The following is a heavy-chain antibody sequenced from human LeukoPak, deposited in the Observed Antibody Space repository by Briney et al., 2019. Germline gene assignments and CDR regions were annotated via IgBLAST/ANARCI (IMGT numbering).Heavy chain of an antibody. J-gene: IGHJ3*02. V-gene: IGHV1-24*01. CDR3: ARDSIVGATLAFDI. Sequence: ASVKVSCKVSGYTLTELSMHWVRQAPGKGLEWMGGFDPEDGETIYAQKFQGRVTMTEDTSTDTAYMELSSLRSEDTAVYYCARDSIVGATLAFDIWGQGTMVTVSS. CDR2: FDPEDGET. CDR1: GYTLTELS. D-gene: IGHD1-26*01.